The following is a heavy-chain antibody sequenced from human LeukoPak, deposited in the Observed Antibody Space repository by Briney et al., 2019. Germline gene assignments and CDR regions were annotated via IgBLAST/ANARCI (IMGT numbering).Heavy chain of an antibody. V-gene: IGHV1-18*01. J-gene: IGHJ3*02. Sequence: ASVKVSCKASGYTFTSYGISWVRQAPGQGLEWLGWISAYNGNTNYAQKLQGRVTMTTDTSTSTAYMELRSLRSDDTAVYYCARDAPDIVVVPAARLTAFDIWGQGTMVTVSS. D-gene: IGHD2-2*01. CDR3: ARDAPDIVVVPAARLTAFDI. CDR1: GYTFTSYG. CDR2: ISAYNGNT.